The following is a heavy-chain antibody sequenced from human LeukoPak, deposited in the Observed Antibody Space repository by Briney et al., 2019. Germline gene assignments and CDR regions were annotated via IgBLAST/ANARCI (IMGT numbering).Heavy chain of an antibody. D-gene: IGHD3-22*01. Sequence: SETLSLTCTVSGGSISSYYWSWIRQPPGKGLEWIGYIYYSGSTNYNPSLKSRVTISVDTSKNQFSLKLSSATAADTAVYYCARGSYDSSGYARFDPWGQGTLVTVSS. CDR3: ARGSYDSSGYARFDP. J-gene: IGHJ5*02. CDR1: GGSISSYY. CDR2: IYYSGST. V-gene: IGHV4-59*01.